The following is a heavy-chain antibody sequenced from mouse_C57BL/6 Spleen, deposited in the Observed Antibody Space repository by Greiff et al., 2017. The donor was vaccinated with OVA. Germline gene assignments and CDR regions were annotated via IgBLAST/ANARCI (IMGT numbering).Heavy chain of an antibody. D-gene: IGHD4-1*01. V-gene: IGHV1-76*01. Sequence: VQLQESGAELVRPGASVKLSCKASGYTFTDYYINWVKQRPGQGLEWIARIYPGSGNTYYNEKFKGKATLTAEKSSSTAYMQLSSLTSDDSAVYFCESGTNYWGKGTTLTVSS. CDR2: IYPGSGNT. J-gene: IGHJ2*01. CDR3: ESGTNY. CDR1: GYTFTDYY.